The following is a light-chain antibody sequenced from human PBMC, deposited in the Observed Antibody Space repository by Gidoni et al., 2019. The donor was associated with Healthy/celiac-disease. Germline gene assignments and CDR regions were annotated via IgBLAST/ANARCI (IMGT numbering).Light chain of an antibody. CDR2: SNN. CDR3: AAWDDSLNGRV. J-gene: IGLJ3*02. Sequence: QSVLTQPPSASGTTGQRVTLSCSGSSSNLGSNTVNWYQQLPGTAPKLLIYSNNQRPSGVPDRFSGSKSGTSASLAISGLQSEDEADYYCAAWDDSLNGRVFGGGTKLTVL. CDR1: SSNLGSNT. V-gene: IGLV1-44*01.